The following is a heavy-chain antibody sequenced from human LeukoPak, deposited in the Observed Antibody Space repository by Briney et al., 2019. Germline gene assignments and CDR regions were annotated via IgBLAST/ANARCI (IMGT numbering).Heavy chain of an antibody. CDR2: IYPGDPDT. V-gene: IGHV5-51*01. CDR1: GYSFTSYW. CDR3: ASQTRRYYYGMDV. J-gene: IGHJ6*02. Sequence: GESLKISCKGSGYSFTSYWIGWVRQMPGKGLGWMGIIYPGDPDTTYSPSFQGPVTISADKSISPAYLQWSSLKASDTAMYYCASQTRRYYYGMDVWGQGTTVTVSS.